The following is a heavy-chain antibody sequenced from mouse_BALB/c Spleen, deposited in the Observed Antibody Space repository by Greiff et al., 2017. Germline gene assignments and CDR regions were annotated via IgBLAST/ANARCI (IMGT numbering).Heavy chain of an antibody. CDR1: GFTFSSYT. Sequence: DVMLVESGGGLVQPGGSLKLSCAASGFTFSSYTMSWVRQTPEKRLEWVAYISNGGGSTYYPDTVKGRFTISRDNAKNTLYLQMSSLKSEDTAMYYCARGDSSGYSFAYWGQGTLVTVSA. CDR3: ARGDSSGYSFAY. J-gene: IGHJ3*01. D-gene: IGHD3-2*01. V-gene: IGHV5-12-2*01. CDR2: ISNGGGST.